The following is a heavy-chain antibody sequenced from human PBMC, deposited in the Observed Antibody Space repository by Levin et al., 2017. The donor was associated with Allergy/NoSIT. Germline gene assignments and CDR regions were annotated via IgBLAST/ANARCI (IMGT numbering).Heavy chain of an antibody. CDR3: ARGVGSSWFDP. V-gene: IGHV1-3*01. Sequence: ASVKVSCKASGYSFNPYTIQWVRQAPGQRLEWMGWISARDARYSQKFQDRVTLTRDTSTTSAHMELSSLISEDTAVYYCARGVGSSWFDPWGQGTLVTVSS. CDR2: ISARDA. D-gene: IGHD6-6*01. J-gene: IGHJ5*02. CDR1: GYSFNPYT.